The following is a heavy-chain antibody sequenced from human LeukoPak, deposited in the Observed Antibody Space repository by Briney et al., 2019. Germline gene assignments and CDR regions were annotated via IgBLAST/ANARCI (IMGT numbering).Heavy chain of an antibody. D-gene: IGHD2-21*02. CDR2: IIPIFGTA. V-gene: IGHV1-69*13. CDR3: ARVVVVTAPPYMDV. CDR1: GGTFSSYA. J-gene: IGHJ6*03. Sequence: SVKVSCKASGGTFSSYAISWVRQAPGQGLEWMGGIIPIFGTANYAQKFQGRVTITADESTSTAYMELSSLRSEDTAVYYCARVVVVTAPPYMDVWGKGTTVTISS.